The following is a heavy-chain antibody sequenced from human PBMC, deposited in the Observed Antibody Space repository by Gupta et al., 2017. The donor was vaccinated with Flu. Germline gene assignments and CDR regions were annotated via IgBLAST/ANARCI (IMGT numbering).Heavy chain of an antibody. CDR2: INTNTGNP. J-gene: IGHJ4*02. V-gene: IGHV7-4-1*02. D-gene: IGHD1-1*01. Sequence: VRQAPGQGLEWMGWINTNTGNPTYAQGFTGRFVFSLDTSVSTAYLQISSLKAEDTAVYYCARDQGRTIQNFDYWGQGTLVTVSS. CDR3: ARDQGRTIQNFDY.